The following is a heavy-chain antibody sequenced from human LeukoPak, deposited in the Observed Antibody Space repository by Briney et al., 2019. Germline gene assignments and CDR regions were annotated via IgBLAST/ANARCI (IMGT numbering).Heavy chain of an antibody. CDR3: ARDQGYGAYYYYGMDV. V-gene: IGHV3-33*01. CDR1: GFTFSSYG. D-gene: IGHD4-17*01. CDR2: IWYDGSNK. J-gene: IGHJ6*04. Sequence: PGGSLRLSCVASGFTFSSYGMHWVRQAPGKGLEWVAVIWYDGSNKYYADSVKGRFTISRDNSKNTLYLQMNSLRAEDTAVYYCARDQGYGAYYYYGMDVWGKGTTVTVSS.